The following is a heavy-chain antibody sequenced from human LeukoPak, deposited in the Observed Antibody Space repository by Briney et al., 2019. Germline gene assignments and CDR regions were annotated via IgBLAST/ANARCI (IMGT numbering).Heavy chain of an antibody. CDR1: RGTFSSYA. J-gene: IGHJ6*03. CDR3: ARVGVTVTIQNYMDV. V-gene: IGHV1-69*01. D-gene: IGHD4-11*01. CDR2: IIPIFGTA. Sequence: ASVKVSCKASRGTFSSYAISWVRQAPGQGLEWMGGIIPIFGTANYAQKFQGRVTITADESTSTAYMELSSLRSEDTAVYYCARVGVTVTIQNYMDVWGKGTTVTVSS.